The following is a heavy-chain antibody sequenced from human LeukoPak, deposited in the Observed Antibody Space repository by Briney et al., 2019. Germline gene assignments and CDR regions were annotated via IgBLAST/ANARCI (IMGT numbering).Heavy chain of an antibody. V-gene: IGHV4-4*07. D-gene: IGHD3-10*01. Sequence: AETLSLTCTVSVGSISPYYWSCIRQPAGKGLEWIGRVQASGSPNYNPSLKSRVIISVDKSKNHFSLNLNSVTAADTALYYCARGGTYGSGRDQHTTLDYWGQGTLATVSS. J-gene: IGHJ4*02. CDR1: VGSISPYY. CDR3: ARGGTYGSGRDQHTTLDY. CDR2: VQASGSP.